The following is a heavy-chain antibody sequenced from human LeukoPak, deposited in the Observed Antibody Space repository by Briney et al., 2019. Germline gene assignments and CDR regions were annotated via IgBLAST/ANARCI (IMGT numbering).Heavy chain of an antibody. Sequence: PSETLSLTCTVSGGSISSYYWSWIRQPPGKGLEWIGYIYYSGSTNYNPSLKSRVTISVDTSKNQFSLKLSSVTAADTAVYYCARDPSPSGWYSGASDIWGQGTMVTVSS. D-gene: IGHD6-19*01. CDR2: IYYSGST. V-gene: IGHV4-59*01. CDR3: ARDPSPSGWYSGASDI. J-gene: IGHJ3*02. CDR1: GGSISSYY.